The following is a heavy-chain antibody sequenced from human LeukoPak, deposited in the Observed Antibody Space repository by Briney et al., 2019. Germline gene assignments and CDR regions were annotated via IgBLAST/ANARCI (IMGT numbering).Heavy chain of an antibody. CDR2: ISSSSSYI. Sequence: PGGCLRLSCAASGCTFSSYSMNWVRQAPGKGLEWVSSISSSSSYIYYADSVKGRFTISRDNAKNSLYLQMNSLRAEDTAVYYCARDVPPGGFDPWGQGTLVTVSS. V-gene: IGHV3-21*01. CDR1: GCTFSSYS. CDR3: ARDVPPGGFDP. D-gene: IGHD2-2*01. J-gene: IGHJ5*02.